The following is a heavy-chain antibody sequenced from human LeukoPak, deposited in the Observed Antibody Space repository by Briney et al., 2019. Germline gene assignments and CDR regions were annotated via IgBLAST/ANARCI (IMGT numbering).Heavy chain of an antibody. V-gene: IGHV4-59*01. CDR3: ARDGRIAVAGFYYYYGMDV. J-gene: IGHJ6*02. CDR2: IDYGGST. CDR1: GGSISTYY. Sequence: SETLSLTCTVSGGSISTYYWSWIRQPPGKGLEWIGYIDYGGSTNYNPSLKSRVTISVDTSKNQFSLKLSSVTAADTAMYYCARDGRIAVAGFYYYYGMDVWGQGTTVTVSS. D-gene: IGHD6-19*01.